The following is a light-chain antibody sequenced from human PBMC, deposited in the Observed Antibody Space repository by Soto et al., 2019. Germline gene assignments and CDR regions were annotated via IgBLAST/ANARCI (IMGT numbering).Light chain of an antibody. J-gene: IGLJ2*01. CDR3: QSYDSSLSGVV. CDR2: DNT. Sequence: QSVLTQSPSVSGAPGQRVTISCTGSSSNLGANYDVHWYQQLPGTAPKLLIYDNTNRPSGVPDRFSGSKSSTSASLVITGLQAEDEADYYCQSYDSSLSGVVFGGGTKLTVL. V-gene: IGLV1-40*01. CDR1: SSNLGANYD.